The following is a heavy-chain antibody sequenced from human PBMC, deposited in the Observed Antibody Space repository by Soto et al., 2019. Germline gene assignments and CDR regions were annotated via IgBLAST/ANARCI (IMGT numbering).Heavy chain of an antibody. CDR1: GYTFTGYY. Sequence: GASVKVSCKASGYTFTGYYMHWVRQAPGQGLEWMGWINPNSGGTNYAQKFQGWVTMTRDTSISTAYMELSRLRSDDTAVYYCARDRSRRWQLPRGPYYYGMDVWGQGTTVTVSS. D-gene: IGHD6-6*01. CDR2: INPNSGGT. CDR3: ARDRSRRWQLPRGPYYYGMDV. V-gene: IGHV1-2*04. J-gene: IGHJ6*02.